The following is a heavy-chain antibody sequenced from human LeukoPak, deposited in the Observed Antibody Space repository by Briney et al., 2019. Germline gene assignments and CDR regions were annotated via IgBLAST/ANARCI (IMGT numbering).Heavy chain of an antibody. V-gene: IGHV4-59*01. CDR1: GASISSYY. J-gene: IGHJ3*02. CDR2: IYYSGSS. Sequence: SETLSLTCTVSGASISSYYWSWIRQPPGKGLEWIGYIYYSGSSNYNPSLRSRVTISVDTSKNQFSLKLNSVTAADTAVYYCARWRYCGGDCYPSAFDIWGQGTMVTVSS. D-gene: IGHD2-21*02. CDR3: ARWRYCGGDCYPSAFDI.